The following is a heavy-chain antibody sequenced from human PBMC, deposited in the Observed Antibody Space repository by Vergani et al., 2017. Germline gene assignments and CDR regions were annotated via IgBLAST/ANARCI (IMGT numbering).Heavy chain of an antibody. CDR2: ISSSSSYI. D-gene: IGHD4-17*01. CDR1: GFTFSSYS. J-gene: IGHJ4*02. CDR3: ARDGDYGDYIGGGRYFDY. V-gene: IGHV3-21*01. Sequence: VQLVESGGGLVKPGGSLRLSCAASGFTFSSYSMNWVRQAPGKGLEWVSSISSSSSYIYYADSVKGRFTISRDNAKNSLYLQMNSLRAEDTAVYYCARDGDYGDYIGGGRYFDYWGQGTLVTVSS.